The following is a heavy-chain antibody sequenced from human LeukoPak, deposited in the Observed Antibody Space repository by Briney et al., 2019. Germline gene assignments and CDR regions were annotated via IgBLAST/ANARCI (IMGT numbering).Heavy chain of an antibody. V-gene: IGHV4-39*01. J-gene: IGHJ5*02. CDR1: GGSISSSSYY. CDR2: IYYSGST. D-gene: IGHD3-10*01. Sequence: SETLSLTCTVSGGSISSSSYYWGWIRQPPGKGLEWIGSIYYSGSTYYNPSLKSRVTISVDTSKNQFSLKLSSVTAADTAVYYCASTPLGFGEFTLSDWFDPWGQGTLVTVSS. CDR3: ASTPLGFGEFTLSDWFDP.